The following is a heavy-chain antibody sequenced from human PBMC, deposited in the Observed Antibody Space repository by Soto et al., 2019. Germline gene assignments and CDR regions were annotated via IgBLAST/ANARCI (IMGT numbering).Heavy chain of an antibody. CDR3: ATSPSSSSSDY. Sequence: ASVKVSCKVSGYTLTELSMHWVRQAPGKGLEWKGGFDPEDGETIYAQKFQGRVTMNEDTSTDTDYMELRNLRSEDTAVYYCATSPSSSSSDYWGQGTLVTVSS. D-gene: IGHD6-6*01. J-gene: IGHJ4*02. CDR2: FDPEDGET. CDR1: GYTLTELS. V-gene: IGHV1-24*01.